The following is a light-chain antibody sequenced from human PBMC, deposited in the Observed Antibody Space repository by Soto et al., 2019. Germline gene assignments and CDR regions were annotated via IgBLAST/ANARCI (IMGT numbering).Light chain of an antibody. J-gene: IGKJ4*01. CDR2: KAS. CDR1: QTISSW. CDR3: QHYNNYLLT. V-gene: IGKV1-5*03. Sequence: DIQMTQSPSTLSASVGDRVIITCRASQTISSWLAWYQQKPGKAPKLLIYKASSLESGVPSRFSGSGSRTEFTLTISSLQPDDFATYYCQHYNNYLLTFGGGTKVDIK.